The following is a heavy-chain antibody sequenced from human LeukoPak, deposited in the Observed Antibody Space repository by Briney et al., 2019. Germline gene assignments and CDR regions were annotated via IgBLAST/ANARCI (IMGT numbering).Heavy chain of an antibody. J-gene: IGHJ3*02. D-gene: IGHD1-20*01. CDR3: VREDNFEALDI. V-gene: IGHV3-48*03. CDR1: GFTFSTSE. Sequence: GGSLILSCAASGFTFSTSEMTWVRQAPGKGLEWIAYVASGGSPIYYADSVRGRFIISRDNAKNSLFLQMTSLRAEDTALYYCVREDNFEALDIWGQGTMVTVSS. CDR2: VASGGSPI.